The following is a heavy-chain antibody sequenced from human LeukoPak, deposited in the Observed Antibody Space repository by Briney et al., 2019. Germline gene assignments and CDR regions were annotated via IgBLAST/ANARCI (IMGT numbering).Heavy chain of an antibody. J-gene: IGHJ3*02. CDR2: ISGDSVDK. Sequence: GGSLSPSCAGSGFIFRDYYMSWIRQAPGKGLEWVSYISGDSVDKYYVDSVRGRFSISRDNAKKSMYLQMSGLRAEDTAIYYCARRDWVSGAARAFDIWGQGTMGTVSS. CDR3: ARRDWVSGAARAFDI. D-gene: IGHD5-24*01. V-gene: IGHV3-11*04. CDR1: GFIFRDYY.